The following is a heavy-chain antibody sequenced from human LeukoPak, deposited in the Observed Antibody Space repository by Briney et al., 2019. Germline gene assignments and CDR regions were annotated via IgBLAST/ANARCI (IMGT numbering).Heavy chain of an antibody. CDR1: GFTFSNAW. CDR2: IKSKTDGGTT. D-gene: IGHD3-3*01. CDR3: TTGVVMSYFDY. Sequence: GGSLRLSCAASGFTFSNAWMSWVRQAPGKVLEWVGRIKSKTDGGTTDYAAPVKGRFTISRDDSKNTLYLQMNSLKTEDTAVYYCTTGVVMSYFDYWGQGTLVTVSS. J-gene: IGHJ4*02. V-gene: IGHV3-15*01.